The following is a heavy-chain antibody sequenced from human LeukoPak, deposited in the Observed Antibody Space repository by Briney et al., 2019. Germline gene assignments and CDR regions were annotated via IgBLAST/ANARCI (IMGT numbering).Heavy chain of an antibody. CDR2: IIPIFGAA. CDR3: ARDRSPKIFRADYDSSGYHFDY. CDR1: GGTFSSYA. D-gene: IGHD3-22*01. J-gene: IGHJ4*02. Sequence: SVKVSCKASGGTFSSYAISWVRQAPGQGLEWMGGIIPIFGAANYAQKFQGRVTITADESTSTAYMELSSLRSEDTAVYYCARDRSPKIFRADYDSSGYHFDYWGQGTLVTVSS. V-gene: IGHV1-69*13.